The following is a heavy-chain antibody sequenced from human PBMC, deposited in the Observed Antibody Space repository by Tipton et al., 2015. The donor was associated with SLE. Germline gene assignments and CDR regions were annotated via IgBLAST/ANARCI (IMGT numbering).Heavy chain of an antibody. CDR2: IYTGGRT. V-gene: IGHV4-4*07. D-gene: IGHD3-9*01. CDR3: ARDSIYYEILTGYYDNDYYYGMDD. CDR1: GGSIIGYY. J-gene: IGHJ6*02. Sequence: TLSLTCTVSGGSIIGYYWSWIRQPAGKGPEWIGRIYTGGRTIHNPSLNSRVTMSLDTSKNQFSLKLSSVTAADTAVYYCARDSIYYEILTGYYDNDYYYGMDDWGQGTTVTVSS.